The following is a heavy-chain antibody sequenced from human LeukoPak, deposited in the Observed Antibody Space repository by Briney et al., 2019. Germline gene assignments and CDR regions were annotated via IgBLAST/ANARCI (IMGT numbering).Heavy chain of an antibody. CDR2: IHPSGGRS. V-gene: IGHV3-23*01. J-gene: IGHJ4*02. CDR1: GLTFSNYA. CDR3: VKDWRDESRCGGDCLDS. D-gene: IGHD2-21*01. Sequence: GGSLRLSCAASGLTFSNYAMTWVRQAPGKGLEWVSTIHPSGGRSFYAVSVKGHFTISRDNSKNTLHLQMNSLRGEDTAIYYCVKDWRDESRCGGDCLDSWGQGTQVIVPA.